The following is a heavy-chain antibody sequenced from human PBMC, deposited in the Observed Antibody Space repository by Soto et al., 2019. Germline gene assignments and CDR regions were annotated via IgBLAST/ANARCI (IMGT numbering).Heavy chain of an antibody. CDR2: INPNSGGT. CDR3: ARGHDFWSGYLVDY. V-gene: IGHV1-2*02. D-gene: IGHD3-3*01. CDR1: GYTFTGYY. Sequence: ASVKVSCKASGYTFTGYYMHWVRQAPGQGLEWMGWINPNSGGTNYAQKFQGRVTMTRDTSISTAYMELSRLRSDDTAVYYCARGHDFWSGYLVDYWGQGTMVTVYS. J-gene: IGHJ4*02.